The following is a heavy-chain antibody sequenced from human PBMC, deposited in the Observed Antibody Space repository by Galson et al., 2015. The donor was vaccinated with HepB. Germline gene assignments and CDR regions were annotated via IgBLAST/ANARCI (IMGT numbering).Heavy chain of an antibody. CDR3: ARADKCGGGEGWLVDS. J-gene: IGHJ5*01. CDR2: ISSDGSKN. CDR1: GITFSNFA. Sequence: SLRLTCAASGITFSNFAMNWVRQAPGKGLVWVALISSDGSKNNYADSARGRFTISRDNSWNTVYLQMSSLRPEDTAVYYCARADKCGGGEGWLVDSWGLGTLVTVSS. V-gene: IGHV3-30*04. D-gene: IGHD2-21*01.